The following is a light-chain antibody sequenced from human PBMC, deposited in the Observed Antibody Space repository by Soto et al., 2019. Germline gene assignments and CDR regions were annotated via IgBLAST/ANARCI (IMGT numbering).Light chain of an antibody. Sequence: EIVMTQSPATLSVSPGERATLSCRASQSVSSNFAWYQQKPGQAPRLLIYGASTRATGITARFSGSGSGTEVTLTISSLQSEDFAVYYCQQYNNWPPWTFGQGTKVEIK. V-gene: IGKV3-15*01. CDR3: QQYNNWPPWT. CDR2: GAS. J-gene: IGKJ1*01. CDR1: QSVSSN.